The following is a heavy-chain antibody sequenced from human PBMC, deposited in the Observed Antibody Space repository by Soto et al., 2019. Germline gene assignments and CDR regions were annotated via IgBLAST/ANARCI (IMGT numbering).Heavy chain of an antibody. CDR2: ISGSGFKK. CDR3: AADPSVSIVWGSYRPNWFDP. Sequence: PGGSLRLSCAASGFIFENFGMSWVRQAPGKGLEWISSISGSGFKKYYADSVKGRFTISRDNSKSTVYLELNNLRSEDTAVYYCAADPSVSIVWGSYRPNWFDPWGQGTLVTVSS. CDR1: GFIFENFG. J-gene: IGHJ5*02. V-gene: IGHV3-23*01. D-gene: IGHD3-16*02.